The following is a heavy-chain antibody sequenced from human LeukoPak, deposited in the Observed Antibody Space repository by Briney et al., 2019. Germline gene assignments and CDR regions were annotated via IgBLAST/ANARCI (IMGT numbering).Heavy chain of an antibody. D-gene: IGHD4-17*01. V-gene: IGHV3-23*01. Sequence: GGSLRLSCAASGFTFSSYSMNWVRQAPGKGLEWVSAISGSGGSTYYADSVKGRFTISRDNSKNTLYLQMNSLRAGDTAVYYCAKDSYYGDYVGFDYWGQGTLVTVSS. CDR3: AKDSYYGDYVGFDY. J-gene: IGHJ4*02. CDR1: GFTFSSYS. CDR2: ISGSGGST.